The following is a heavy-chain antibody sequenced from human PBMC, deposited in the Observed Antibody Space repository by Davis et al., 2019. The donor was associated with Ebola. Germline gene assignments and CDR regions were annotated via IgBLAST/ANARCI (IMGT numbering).Heavy chain of an antibody. V-gene: IGHV3-9*01. Sequence: PGGSLRLSCAASEFIFSSYGMHWVRQAPGKGLEWVSGINWNSGGIGYVDSVKGRFTISRDNAKNSLYLQMNSLRAEDTALYYCAKDWTLAYSSGWGFDYWGQGTLVTVSS. D-gene: IGHD6-19*01. J-gene: IGHJ4*02. CDR3: AKDWTLAYSSGWGFDY. CDR2: INWNSGGI. CDR1: EFIFSSYG.